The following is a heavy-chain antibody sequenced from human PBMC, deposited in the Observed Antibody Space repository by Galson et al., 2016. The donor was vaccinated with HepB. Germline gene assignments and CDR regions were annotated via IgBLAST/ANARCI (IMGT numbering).Heavy chain of an antibody. V-gene: IGHV3-53*05. CDR3: VRGLMVRRVPFYLDY. CDR2: IYSGGGT. CDR1: GFTVSRNY. Sequence: SLRLSCAVSGFTVSRNYMSWVRQVPGQGLEWVSVIYSGGGTDYADSVKGRFTISRDNSKDTLFLQMNSLRAEDTAMYYCVRGLMVRRVPFYLDYWGQGTLFTVS. J-gene: IGHJ4*02. D-gene: IGHD3-10*01.